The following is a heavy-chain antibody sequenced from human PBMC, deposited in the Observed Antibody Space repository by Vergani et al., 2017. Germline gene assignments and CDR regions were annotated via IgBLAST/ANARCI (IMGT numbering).Heavy chain of an antibody. J-gene: IGHJ5*02. D-gene: IGHD3-9*01. CDR2: IYTSGST. CDR1: GGSISSGSYY. CDR3: ARVGDILNWFDP. V-gene: IGHV4-61*02. Sequence: QVQLQESGPGLVKPSQTLSLTCTVSGGSISSGSYYWSWIRQPAGKGLEWIGRIYTSGSTNYNPSLKSRVTISVDTSKNQFSLKLSSVTAADTAVYYCARVGDILNWFDPWGQGTLVTVSS.